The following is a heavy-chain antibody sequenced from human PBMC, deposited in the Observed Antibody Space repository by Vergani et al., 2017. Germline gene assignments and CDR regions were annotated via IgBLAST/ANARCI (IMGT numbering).Heavy chain of an antibody. CDR2: IIPILGIV. CDR3: ALGHSSSAHSASKGYSGDDSSLYYYYYMDV. D-gene: IGHD5-12*01. V-gene: IGHV1-69*02. J-gene: IGHJ6*03. Sequence: QVQLVQSGAEVKKPGSSVKVSCKASGGTFSSYTISWVRQAPGQGLEWMGRIIPILGIVAYARKFQGRVTLTSDKSTSTAYMELNSLRSEDTAVYYCALGHSSSAHSASKGYSGDDSSLYYYYYMDVWGKGTTVTVSS. CDR1: GGTFSSYT.